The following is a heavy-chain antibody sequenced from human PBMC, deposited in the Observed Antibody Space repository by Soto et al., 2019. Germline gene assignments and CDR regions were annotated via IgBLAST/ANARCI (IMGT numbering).Heavy chain of an antibody. D-gene: IGHD4-17*01. CDR2: ISAYNGNT. CDR3: ARVVYGGNSGNWFDP. Sequence: GASVKVSCKASGYTFTSYGISWVRQAPGQGLEWMGWISAYNGNTNYAQKLQGRVTMTTDTSTSTAYMELRSLRSDDTAVYYCARVVYGGNSGNWFDPWGQGTLVTGLL. V-gene: IGHV1-18*01. J-gene: IGHJ5*02. CDR1: GYTFTSYG.